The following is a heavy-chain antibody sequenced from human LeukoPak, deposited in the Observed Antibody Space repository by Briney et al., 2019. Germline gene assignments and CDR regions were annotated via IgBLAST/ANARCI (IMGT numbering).Heavy chain of an antibody. D-gene: IGHD3-22*01. CDR3: AKDMDYYDSSGYLVGAFDI. J-gene: IGHJ3*02. CDR2: TSWDSGSI. V-gene: IGHV3-9*01. CDR1: GFTFDDYA. Sequence: GGSLRLSCAASGFTFDDYAMHWVRQAPGKGLEWVSGTSWDSGSIAYADSVKGRFTISRDNAKSSLYLQMNSLRAEDTALYYCAKDMDYYDSSGYLVGAFDIWGQGTMVTVSS.